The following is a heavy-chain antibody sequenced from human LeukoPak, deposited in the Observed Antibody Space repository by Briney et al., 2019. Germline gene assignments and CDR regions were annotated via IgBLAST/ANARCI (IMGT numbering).Heavy chain of an antibody. Sequence: PGGSLRLSCAASGFTFSSYAMSWVRQAPGKGLEWVSAISGSSGSTYYADSVKGRFTISRDNSKNTLYLQMNSLRAEDTAVYYCAKDTSTYYYDSSGYYYFDYWGQGTLVTVSS. D-gene: IGHD3-22*01. CDR1: GFTFSSYA. CDR3: AKDTSTYYYDSSGYYYFDY. V-gene: IGHV3-23*01. J-gene: IGHJ4*02. CDR2: ISGSSGST.